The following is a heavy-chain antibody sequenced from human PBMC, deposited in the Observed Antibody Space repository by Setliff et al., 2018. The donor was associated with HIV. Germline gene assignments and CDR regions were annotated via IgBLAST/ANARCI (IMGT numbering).Heavy chain of an antibody. V-gene: IGHV4-39*07. D-gene: IGHD2-8*02. CDR1: GASISSHNYY. J-gene: IGHJ2*01. Sequence: SETLSLTCTVSGASISSHNYYWGWIRQPPGKGLEWIGSIYYSGSTYYNPSLKSRVTISVDTSKNQFSLKLSSVTAADTAVYYCAREYCGPSGGWYFDLWGRGTLVTAPQ. CDR3: AREYCGPSGGWYFDL. CDR2: IYYSGST.